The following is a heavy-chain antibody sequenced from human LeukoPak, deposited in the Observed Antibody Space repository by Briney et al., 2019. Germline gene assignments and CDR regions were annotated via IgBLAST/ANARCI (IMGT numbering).Heavy chain of an antibody. CDR3: AKTLYDYYDSSGYDY. CDR2: ISSSGSTI. V-gene: IGHV3-11*01. CDR1: GFTFSDYY. J-gene: IGHJ4*02. Sequence: GGSLRLSCAASGFTFSDYYMSWIRQAPGKGLEWVSYISSSGSTIYYADSVKGRFTISRDNAKNSLYLQMNSLRAEDTAVYYCAKTLYDYYDSSGYDYWGQGTLVTVSS. D-gene: IGHD3-22*01.